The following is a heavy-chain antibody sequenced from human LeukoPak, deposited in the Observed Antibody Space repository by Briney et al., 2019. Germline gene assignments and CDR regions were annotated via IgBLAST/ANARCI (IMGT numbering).Heavy chain of an antibody. CDR2: IIPIFGTA. CDR1: GGTFGSYA. J-gene: IGHJ6*03. D-gene: IGHD4-23*01. V-gene: IGHV1-69*05. CDR3: ARDEVVTEDYYYYMDV. Sequence: SVKVSCKASGGTFGSYAISWVRQAPGQGLEWMGGIIPIFGTANYAQKFQGRVTITTDESTSTAYMELSSLRSEDTAVYYCARDEVVTEDYYYYMDVWGKGTTVTVSS.